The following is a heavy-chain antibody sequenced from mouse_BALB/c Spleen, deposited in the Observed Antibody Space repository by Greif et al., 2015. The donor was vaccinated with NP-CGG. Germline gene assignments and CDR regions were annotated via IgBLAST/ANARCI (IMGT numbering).Heavy chain of an antibody. D-gene: IGHD1-1*01. J-gene: IGHJ3*01. Sequence: VKLVESGAELAKPGASVKMSCKASGYTFTSYWMHWVKQRPGQGLEWIGYINPSTGYTEYNQKFKDKATLTADKSSSTAYMQLSSLTSEDSAVYYCARNYYGSSYEGFAYWGQGTLVTVSA. CDR1: GYTFTSYW. CDR2: INPSTGYT. CDR3: ARNYYGSSYEGFAY. V-gene: IGHV1-7*01.